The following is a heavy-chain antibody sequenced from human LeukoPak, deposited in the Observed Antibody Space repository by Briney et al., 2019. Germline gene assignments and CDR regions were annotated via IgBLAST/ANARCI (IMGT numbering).Heavy chain of an antibody. CDR3: ARARSYGERIDY. Sequence: PGGSLRLSCAASGFTVSSNYMSWVRQAPVKVLEWVSVIYSGGSTYYADSVKGRFTISRDNSKNTLYLQMNSLRAEDTAVYYCARARSYGERIDYWGQGTLVTVSS. D-gene: IGHD4-17*01. V-gene: IGHV3-53*01. CDR1: GFTVSSNY. CDR2: IYSGGST. J-gene: IGHJ4*02.